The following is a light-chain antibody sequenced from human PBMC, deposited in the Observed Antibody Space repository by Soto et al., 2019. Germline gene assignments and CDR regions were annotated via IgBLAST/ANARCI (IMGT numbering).Light chain of an antibody. V-gene: IGKV3-20*01. CDR1: QSLSTTD. CDR3: QQYGSSPYT. CDR2: GTF. J-gene: IGKJ5*01. Sequence: EIVLTQSPGTLSLSPGKRATLSCRASQSLSTTDLVWYRQKSGQPPRLVIHGTFSTATGIPARFSGSGSGTESTLTISRLEPEDAAVYYGQQYGSSPYTFGRGTRLEIQ.